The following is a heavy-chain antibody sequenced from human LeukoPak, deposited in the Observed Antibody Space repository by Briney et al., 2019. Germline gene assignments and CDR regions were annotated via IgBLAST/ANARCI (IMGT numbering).Heavy chain of an antibody. Sequence: GGSLRLSXAASGFTFSSYAMSWVRQAPGKGLEWVSAISGSGGSTYYADSVKGRFTISRDNSKNTLYLQMNSLRAEDTAVYYCAKLPLLYGSSGYFDYWGQGTLVTVSS. V-gene: IGHV3-23*01. D-gene: IGHD3-22*01. CDR2: ISGSGGST. J-gene: IGHJ4*02. CDR3: AKLPLLYGSSGYFDY. CDR1: GFTFSSYA.